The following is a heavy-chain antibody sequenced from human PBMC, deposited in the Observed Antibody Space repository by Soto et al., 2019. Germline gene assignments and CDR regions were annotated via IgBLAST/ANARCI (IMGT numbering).Heavy chain of an antibody. CDR3: ARDDGIAAAGTNAFDI. Sequence: QVQLQESGPGLVKPSQTLSLTCTVSGGSISSGDYYWSWIRQPPGKGLEWIGYIYYSGSTYYNPSLKSRVTISVDTSKNHFSLKLSTVTAADTAVYYCARDDGIAAAGTNAFDIWGQGTMVTVSS. CDR2: IYYSGST. J-gene: IGHJ3*02. V-gene: IGHV4-30-4*01. D-gene: IGHD6-13*01. CDR1: GGSISSGDYY.